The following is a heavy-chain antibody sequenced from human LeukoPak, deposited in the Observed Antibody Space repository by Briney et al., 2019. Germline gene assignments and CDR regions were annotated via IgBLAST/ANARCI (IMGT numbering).Heavy chain of an antibody. D-gene: IGHD6-6*01. Sequence: GGSLRLSCAASGFTLSSYAMHWVRQAPGKGLEWVAVISYDGSNKYYADSVKGRFTISRDNSKNTLYLQMNSLRAEDTAVYYCARVGEYSSVYYYYYMDVWGKGTTVTVSS. CDR1: GFTLSSYA. CDR2: ISYDGSNK. CDR3: ARVGEYSSVYYYYYMDV. V-gene: IGHV3-30*04. J-gene: IGHJ6*03.